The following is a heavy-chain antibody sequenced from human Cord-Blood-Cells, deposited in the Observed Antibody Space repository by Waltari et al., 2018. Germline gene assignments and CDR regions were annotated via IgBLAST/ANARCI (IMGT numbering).Heavy chain of an antibody. CDR3: ARDGQWLVIGERWWFDP. V-gene: IGHV1-2*02. CDR2: INPNSGGT. D-gene: IGHD6-19*01. Sequence: QVQLVQSGAEVKKPGASVKVSCTASGYTFTGYYMHWVRQAPGQGLEWMGWINPNSGGTNYAQKFQGRVTMTRDTSISTAYMELSRLRSDDTAVYYCARDGQWLVIGERWWFDPWGQGTLVTVSS. CDR1: GYTFTGYY. J-gene: IGHJ5*02.